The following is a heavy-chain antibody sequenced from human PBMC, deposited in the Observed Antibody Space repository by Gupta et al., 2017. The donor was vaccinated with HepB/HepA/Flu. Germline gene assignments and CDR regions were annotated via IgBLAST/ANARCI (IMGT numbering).Heavy chain of an antibody. Sequence: EVQLFESGGGLVQPGVSLRLPCPSSGFTFSSSAMSGVRQAPGKGLEWVSAISGSGGSTYYAESVKGRVTISRDNSKNTLYLQMNSLRAEDTAVYYCAKERNDFWSAIPGRNGMDVWGQGTTVTVSS. V-gene: IGHV3-23*01. J-gene: IGHJ6*02. D-gene: IGHD3-3*01. CDR3: AKERNDFWSAIPGRNGMDV. CDR2: ISGSGGST. CDR1: GFTFSSSA.